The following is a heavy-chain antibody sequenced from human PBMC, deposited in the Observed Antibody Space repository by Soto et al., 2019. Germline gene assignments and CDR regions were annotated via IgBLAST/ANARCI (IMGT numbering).Heavy chain of an antibody. J-gene: IGHJ4*02. D-gene: IGHD1-26*01. CDR3: ATKDNGKHFFDY. V-gene: IGHV4-30-2*01. CDR2: LYHTGNT. CDR1: GGSISSGGYS. Sequence: SETLSLTCAVSGGSISSGGYSWSWIRQPPGKGLEWIGYLYHTGNTYSNPSLKSRLTMSVDTSKNQFSLKLSSVTAVDTAVYYCATKDNGKHFFDYWGQGTLVTVSS.